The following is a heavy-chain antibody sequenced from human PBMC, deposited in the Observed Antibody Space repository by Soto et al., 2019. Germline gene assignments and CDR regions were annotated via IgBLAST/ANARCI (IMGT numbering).Heavy chain of an antibody. CDR3: AAGGGLPRYY. CDR2: IYHSGST. Sequence: QLQLQESGSGLVKPSQTLSLTCAVSGGSISSGGYSWSWIRQPPGKGLEWIGYIYHSGSTYYNPSHTSRVTISVDRSKNQFSLKLSSATAADTAVYYCAAGGGLPRYYWGQGTLVTVSS. D-gene: IGHD5-12*01. J-gene: IGHJ4*02. CDR1: GGSISSGGYS. V-gene: IGHV4-30-2*01.